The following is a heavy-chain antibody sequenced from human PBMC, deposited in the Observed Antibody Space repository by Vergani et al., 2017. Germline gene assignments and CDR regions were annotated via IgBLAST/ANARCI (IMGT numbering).Heavy chain of an antibody. CDR1: GASISSGDYY. CDR3: ARDWRGYGEVDY. D-gene: IGHD3-3*01. V-gene: IGHV4-30-4*01. CDR2: IYYSGST. Sequence: QVQLQGSGPGLVKPSQTLSLTCTVSGASISSGDYYWSWIRQPPGKGLAWIGYIYYSGSTSYNPSLKSRVTMSLDTSENQFSLKLSSVTAADTAVYYCARDWRGYGEVDYWGQGTPVTVSS. J-gene: IGHJ4*02.